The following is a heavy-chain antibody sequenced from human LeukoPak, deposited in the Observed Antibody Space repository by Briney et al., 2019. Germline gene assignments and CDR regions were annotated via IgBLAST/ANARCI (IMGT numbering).Heavy chain of an antibody. V-gene: IGHV3-64*01. CDR1: GFTFSHYF. Sequence: GGSLRLSCAASGFTFSHYFMHWVRQAPGKGLEYLSVISYTGDKTYYAKSVKGRFIISRDNSKNTLHLQMGSLRSEDTAVYYCARDPSAAGYSGSELDFWGQGTLVTVSS. CDR2: ISYTGDKT. D-gene: IGHD5-12*01. J-gene: IGHJ4*02. CDR3: ARDPSAAGYSGSELDF.